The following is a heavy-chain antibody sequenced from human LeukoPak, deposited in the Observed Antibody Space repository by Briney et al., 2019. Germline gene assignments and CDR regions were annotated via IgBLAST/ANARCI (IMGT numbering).Heavy chain of an antibody. J-gene: IGHJ4*02. Sequence: QPGGSLRLSCAASGFTFSSYAMHWVRQAPGKGLEWVAVISYDGSNKYYADSVKGRFTISRDNSKNTLYLQMNSLRAEDTAVYYCARAFEVGATYFDYWGQGTLVTVSS. CDR2: ISYDGSNK. CDR1: GFTFSSYA. V-gene: IGHV3-30*04. D-gene: IGHD1-26*01. CDR3: ARAFEVGATYFDY.